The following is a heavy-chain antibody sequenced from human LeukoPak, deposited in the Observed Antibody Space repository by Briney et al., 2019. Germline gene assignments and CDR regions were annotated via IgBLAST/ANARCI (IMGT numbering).Heavy chain of an antibody. J-gene: IGHJ4*02. CDR1: GFTFSSYG. CDR2: IRYDASNT. Sequence: GGSLRLSCAASGFTFSSYGMHWVRQAPDKGLEWVAFIRYDASNTYYGDSVKGRFTISRDNSKSTVYLQMNRPRVEATAMYYGAKSYGANYFDYWGKGALVIVSS. V-gene: IGHV3-30*02. D-gene: IGHD4-17*01. CDR3: AKSYGANYFDY.